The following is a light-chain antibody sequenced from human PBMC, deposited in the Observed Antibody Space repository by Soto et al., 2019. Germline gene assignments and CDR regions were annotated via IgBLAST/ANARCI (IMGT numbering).Light chain of an antibody. J-gene: IGKJ1*01. V-gene: IGKV4-1*01. Sequence: DIVMTQSPDSLAVSLGERATINCKSSQGVLNRSNNKNYLAWYQQKPGQPPKMLIYWASTRESGVPDRFSGSGSGTDFSLNITSLQAEDVAVYYCQQHHSLPWTFGQGTKVEI. CDR3: QQHHSLPWT. CDR1: QGVLNRSNNKNY. CDR2: WAS.